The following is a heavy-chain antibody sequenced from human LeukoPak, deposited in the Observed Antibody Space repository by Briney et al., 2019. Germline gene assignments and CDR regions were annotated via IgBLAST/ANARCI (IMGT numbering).Heavy chain of an antibody. CDR1: GFTVSSNY. CDR2: IYSGGST. CDR3: ARMSGSHIDY. D-gene: IGHD1-26*01. Sequence: GGSLRLSCSAYGFTVSSNYMSWVRQAPGKGLEWVSVIYSGGSTYYADSVKGRFTISRDNSKNTLDLQMDSLRAEDTAVYYCARMSGSHIDYWGQGTLVTVSS. V-gene: IGHV3-53*01. J-gene: IGHJ4*02.